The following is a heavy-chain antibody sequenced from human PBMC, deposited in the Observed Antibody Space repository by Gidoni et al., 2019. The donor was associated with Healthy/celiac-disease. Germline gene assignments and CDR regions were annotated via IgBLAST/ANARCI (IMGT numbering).Heavy chain of an antibody. D-gene: IGHD5-18*01. J-gene: IGHJ4*02. CDR2: INQSGST. Sequence: QVQLQQWGAGLLKPSETLSLTCAVYGGSFSGYYWSWIRPPPGKGREWIGEINQSGSTNYNPSLKSRGNVSVDTSKNQFPLKLRSVTAADAAVYYCARGRIQLWLRGFDYWGQGTQVTVSS. V-gene: IGHV4-34*01. CDR1: GGSFSGYY. CDR3: ARGRIQLWLRGFDY.